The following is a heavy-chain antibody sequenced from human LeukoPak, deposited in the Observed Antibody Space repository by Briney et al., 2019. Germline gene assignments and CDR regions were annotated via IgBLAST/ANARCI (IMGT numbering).Heavy chain of an antibody. V-gene: IGHV3-23*01. CDR3: AKASIAVETLVGARYYFDY. CDR1: GGSISSSSYY. Sequence: ETLSLTCTVSGGSISSSSYYWGWIRQHPGKGLEWVSAISGSGGSTYYADSVKGRFTISRDNSKNTLYLQMNSLRAEDTAVYYCAKASIAVETLVGARYYFDYWGQGTLVTVSS. D-gene: IGHD6-19*01. J-gene: IGHJ4*02. CDR2: ISGSGGST.